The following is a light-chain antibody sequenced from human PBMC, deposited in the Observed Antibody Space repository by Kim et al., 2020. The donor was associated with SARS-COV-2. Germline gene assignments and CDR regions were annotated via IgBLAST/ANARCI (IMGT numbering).Light chain of an antibody. Sequence: QSALTQPLSLSVSPLPSVTISCTGTSSDVGGYNYVSWYQQHPGKAPKLMIYDVSKRPSGVPDRFSGSKSGNTASLTISGLQAEDEADYYCCSYAGSYTYVFGTGTKVTVL. J-gene: IGLJ1*01. CDR2: DVS. V-gene: IGLV2-11*01. CDR3: CSYAGSYTYV. CDR1: SSDVGGYNY.